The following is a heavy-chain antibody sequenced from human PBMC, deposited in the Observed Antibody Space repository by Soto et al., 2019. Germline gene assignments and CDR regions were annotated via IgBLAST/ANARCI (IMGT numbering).Heavy chain of an antibody. Sequence: SETLSLTCTVSGGSISSYYWSWIRQPPGKGLEWIGYIYYSGSTNYNPSLKSRVTISVDTSKNQFSLKLSSVTAADTAVYYCARGKLLWFGEQDFDYWGQGTLVTVSS. CDR2: IYYSGST. CDR1: GGSISSYY. CDR3: ARGKLLWFGEQDFDY. V-gene: IGHV4-59*01. J-gene: IGHJ4*02. D-gene: IGHD3-10*01.